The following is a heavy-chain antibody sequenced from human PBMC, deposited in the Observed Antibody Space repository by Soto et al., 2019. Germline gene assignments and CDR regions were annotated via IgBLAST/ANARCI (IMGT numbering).Heavy chain of an antibody. V-gene: IGHV4-34*01. Sequence: SETLSLTCAVYGGSFSGYYWSWIRQPPGKGLEWIGEINHSGSTNYNPSLKSRVTISVDTSKNQFSLKLSSVTAADTAVYYCARGPNDFWSGYYRIGNWFDPWGQGTLVTVSS. J-gene: IGHJ5*02. D-gene: IGHD3-3*01. CDR2: INHSGST. CDR3: ARGPNDFWSGYYRIGNWFDP. CDR1: GGSFSGYY.